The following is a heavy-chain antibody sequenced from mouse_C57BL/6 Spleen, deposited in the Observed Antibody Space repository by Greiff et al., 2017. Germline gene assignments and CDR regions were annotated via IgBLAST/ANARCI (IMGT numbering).Heavy chain of an antibody. V-gene: IGHV1-15*01. D-gene: IGHD1-1*01. CDR1: GYTFTDYE. J-gene: IGHJ2*01. Sequence: LVESGAELVRPGASVTLSCKASGYTFTDYEMHWVKQTPVHGLEWIGAIDPETGGTAYNQKFKGKAILTADKSSSTAYMELRSLTSEDSAVYYCTRSDYGSSLYYFDYWGQGTTLTVSS. CDR3: TRSDYGSSLYYFDY. CDR2: IDPETGGT.